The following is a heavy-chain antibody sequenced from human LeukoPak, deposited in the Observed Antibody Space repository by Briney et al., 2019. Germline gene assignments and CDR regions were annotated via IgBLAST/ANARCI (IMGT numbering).Heavy chain of an antibody. V-gene: IGHV3-33*02. CDR3: AREVTNDAFDI. Sequence: GGSLRLSCAASGFTFSTYGMHWVRQAPGKGLEWVAFIWYDGSNKYYADSAKGRFTISRDNSKNTLFLQMNSLRAEDTAVYYCAREVTNDAFDIWGQGTKVTVSS. CDR2: IWYDGSNK. D-gene: IGHD4-17*01. J-gene: IGHJ3*02. CDR1: GFTFSTYG.